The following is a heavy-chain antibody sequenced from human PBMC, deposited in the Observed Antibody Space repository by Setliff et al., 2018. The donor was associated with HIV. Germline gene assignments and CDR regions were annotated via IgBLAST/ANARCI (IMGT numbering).Heavy chain of an antibody. D-gene: IGHD2-2*01. CDR3: SRASDPSHRMPPTNYYYYMDV. CDR1: GGTFSSYA. J-gene: IGHJ6*03. CDR2: IIPIFGTA. V-gene: IGHV1-69*13. Sequence: SVKVSCKASGGTFSSYAISWVRQAPGQGLEWMGGIIPIFGTANYGQKFQGRVTVTADESTSTAYMELSSLRSEDTAVYYCSRASDPSHRMPPTNYYYYMDVWGKGTKVTVSS.